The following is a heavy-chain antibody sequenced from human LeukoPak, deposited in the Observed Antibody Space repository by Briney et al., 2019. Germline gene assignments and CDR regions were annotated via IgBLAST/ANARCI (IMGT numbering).Heavy chain of an antibody. CDR2: IYYSGST. V-gene: IGHV4-31*03. CDR3: ARSSPWELH. CDR1: CGSIISGGYY. D-gene: IGHD1-26*01. Sequence: SETLSLTFTVSCGSIISGGYYWSWIRPHPGKGLEWIGYIYYSGSTYYNPSLKSRVTISVDTSKNQFSLKLSSVTAADTAVYYCARSSPWELHWGQGTLVTVSS. J-gene: IGHJ4*02.